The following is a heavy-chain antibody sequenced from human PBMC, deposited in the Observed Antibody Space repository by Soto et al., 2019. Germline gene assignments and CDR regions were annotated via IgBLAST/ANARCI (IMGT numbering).Heavy chain of an antibody. V-gene: IGHV1-18*01. CDR1: GYAFTTYG. CDR2: ISAHNGNT. CDR3: ARGRYGDY. J-gene: IGHJ4*02. Sequence: QVHLVQSGAEVKKPGASVKVSCKGSGYAFTTYGITWVRQAPGQGLEWMGWISAHNGNTNYAQKLQGRVTVTRDTSTSTAYMELRSLRSDDTAVYYCARGRYGDYXXXGALVTVXS. D-gene: IGHD1-1*01.